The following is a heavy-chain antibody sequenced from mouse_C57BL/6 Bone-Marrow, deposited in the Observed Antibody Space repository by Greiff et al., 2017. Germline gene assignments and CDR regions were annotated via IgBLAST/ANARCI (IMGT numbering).Heavy chain of an antibody. CDR1: GYTFTDYY. V-gene: IGHV1-19*01. CDR2: INPYNGDT. Sequence: VQLQQSGPVLVKPGASVKMSCKASGYTFTDYYMNWVKQSHGKSLEWIGVINPYNGDTSYNQKFKGKAKLTVDKSSSPAYMELNSLTSEDSAVYYCAISGPNYWGQGTTLTVSS. J-gene: IGHJ2*01. CDR3: AISGPNY.